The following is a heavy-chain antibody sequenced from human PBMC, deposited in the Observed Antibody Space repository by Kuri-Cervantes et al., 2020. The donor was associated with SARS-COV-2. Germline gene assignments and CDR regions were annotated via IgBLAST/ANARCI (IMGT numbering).Heavy chain of an antibody. Sequence: ASVKVSCKASGYTFTDYDINWVRQATGQGLEWIGWMNPNSDNIGYAHKFQVRVTITTDTSKSTAYMELSSLRSEDTAVYYCASTILGLNSSGWYGYFDYWGQGTLVTVSS. D-gene: IGHD6-19*01. CDR1: GYTFTDYD. CDR2: MNPNSDNI. J-gene: IGHJ4*02. CDR3: ASTILGLNSSGWYGYFDY. V-gene: IGHV1-8*03.